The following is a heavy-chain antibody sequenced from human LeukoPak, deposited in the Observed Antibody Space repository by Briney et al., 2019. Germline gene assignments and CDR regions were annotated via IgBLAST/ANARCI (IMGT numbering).Heavy chain of an antibody. Sequence: GASLKISCKGSGSSFTSYWIGWVRPMPGKGLEWMGIIYPGDSDTRYSPYFQGQVIISADTSISTAYRQWSSLKASDTAMYYCARLSYYDSSGYHNFDYWGQGTLFTVSS. CDR2: IYPGDSDT. V-gene: IGHV5-51*01. D-gene: IGHD3-22*01. CDR3: ARLSYYDSSGYHNFDY. CDR1: GSSFTSYW. J-gene: IGHJ4*02.